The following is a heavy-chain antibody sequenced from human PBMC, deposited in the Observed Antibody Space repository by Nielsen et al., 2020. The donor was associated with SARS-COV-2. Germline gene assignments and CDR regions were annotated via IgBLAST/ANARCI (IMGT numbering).Heavy chain of an antibody. V-gene: IGHV7-4-1*02. J-gene: IGHJ5*02. CDR1: GYTFTSYA. CDR2: INTNTGNP. CDR3: ARVREAVVVTAAIDWFDP. D-gene: IGHD2-2*02. Sequence: ASVKVSCKASGYTFTSYAMNWVRQAPGQGLEWMGWINTNTGNPTYAQGFTGRFVFSLDTSVSTAYLQISSLKAEDTAVYYCARVREAVVVTAAIDWFDPWGQGTLVTVSS.